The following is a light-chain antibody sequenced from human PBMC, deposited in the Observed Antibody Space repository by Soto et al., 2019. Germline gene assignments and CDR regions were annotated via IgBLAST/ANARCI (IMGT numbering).Light chain of an antibody. J-gene: IGLJ1*01. Sequence: QSVLTQPASVSGSPGQSITISCTGTSSDVGSYNLVSWYQQHPGKAPKLMIYEGSERPSAFSNRFSGSKSGNTASLTISGLQAEDEADYYCCSYAGSSTFVFGTGPRSPS. CDR2: EGS. V-gene: IGLV2-23*03. CDR3: CSYAGSSTFV. CDR1: SSDVGSYNL.